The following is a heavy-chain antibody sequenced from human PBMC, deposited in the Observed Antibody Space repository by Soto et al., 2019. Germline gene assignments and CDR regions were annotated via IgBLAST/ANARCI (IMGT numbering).Heavy chain of an antibody. J-gene: IGHJ4*02. D-gene: IGHD3-3*01. CDR3: ARAIFGVVTEGDYYFDY. CDR1: GFTFSSYW. CDR2: IKQDGSEK. V-gene: IGHV3-7*01. Sequence: GGSLRLSCAASGFTFSSYWMSWVRQAPGKGLEWVANIKQDGSEKYYVDSVKGRFTISRDNAKNSLYLQMNSLRAEDTAVYYCARAIFGVVTEGDYYFDYWGQGTLVTVSS.